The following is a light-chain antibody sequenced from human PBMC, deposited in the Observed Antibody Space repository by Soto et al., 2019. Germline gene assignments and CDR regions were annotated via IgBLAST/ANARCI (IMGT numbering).Light chain of an antibody. Sequence: QSVLTQPPSVSGAPGQTITISCTGSSSNIGAGYDVHWYQQLPGRAPKLLIYGNNNRPSGVPDRFSGSKSGTSVSLAITGLRGEDEAEYYCAAWDDSLQVFGTGTKLTVL. V-gene: IGLV1-40*01. J-gene: IGLJ1*01. CDR1: SSNIGAGYD. CDR2: GNN. CDR3: AAWDDSLQV.